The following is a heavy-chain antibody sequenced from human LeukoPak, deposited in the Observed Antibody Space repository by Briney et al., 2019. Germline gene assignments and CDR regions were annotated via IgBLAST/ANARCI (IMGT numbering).Heavy chain of an antibody. CDR3: VLAVDY. D-gene: IGHD1-26*01. CDR1: GFTFSSYS. CDR2: ISSTSSTI. V-gene: IGHV3-48*04. J-gene: IGHJ4*02. Sequence: GALRLSCAASGFTFSSYSMNWVRQAPGKGLEWISYISSTSSTIYYADSVKGRLTISRDNAKNLLYLQMNSLRAEDTAVYYCVLAVDYWGQGTLVTVSS.